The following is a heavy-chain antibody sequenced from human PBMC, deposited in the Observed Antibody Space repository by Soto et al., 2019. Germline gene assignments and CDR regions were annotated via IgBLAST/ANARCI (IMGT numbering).Heavy chain of an antibody. V-gene: IGHV1-69*12. CDR1: GGTFSSYA. CDR2: IIPLFRTT. D-gene: IGHD1-26*01. CDR3: ARDGGGATFDC. Sequence: QVQLVQSGAEVRKPGSSVKVSCEASGGTFSSYALNWMRQAPGQGLEWMGGIIPLFRTTTYAEKFQGRVTIAADESTRTAFLELSRLTSEDTAMYYCARDGGGATFDCWGQGTLVTVS. J-gene: IGHJ4*02.